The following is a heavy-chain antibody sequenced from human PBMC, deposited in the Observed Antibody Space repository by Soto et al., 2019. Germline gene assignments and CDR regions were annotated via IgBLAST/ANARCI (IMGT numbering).Heavy chain of an antibody. CDR1: GGSFSGYY. CDR2: INHSGST. D-gene: IGHD3-10*01. J-gene: IGHJ6*02. Sequence: PSETLSLTCAVYGGSFSGYYWSWIRQPPGKGLEWIGEINHSGSTNYNPSLKSRVTISVDTSKNQFSLKLSSVTAADTAVYYCARGRVTMVRGVIITSPYYYYGMDVWGQGTTVTVSS. CDR3: ARGRVTMVRGVIITSPYYYYGMDV. V-gene: IGHV4-34*01.